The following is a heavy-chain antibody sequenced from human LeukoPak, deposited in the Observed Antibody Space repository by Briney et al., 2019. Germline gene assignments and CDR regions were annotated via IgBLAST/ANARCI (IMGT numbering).Heavy chain of an antibody. V-gene: IGHV3-23*01. Sequence: GGSLRLSCAASEFTFSSLALSWVRQAPGKGLEWVSSISDSGDTFYADSVKGRFTISRDNPKNTLYLQMSSLRAEDTAVYYCARRRGYSGYDLDYWGQGTLVTVSS. CDR2: ISDSGDT. D-gene: IGHD5-12*01. CDR1: EFTFSSLA. J-gene: IGHJ4*02. CDR3: ARRRGYSGYDLDY.